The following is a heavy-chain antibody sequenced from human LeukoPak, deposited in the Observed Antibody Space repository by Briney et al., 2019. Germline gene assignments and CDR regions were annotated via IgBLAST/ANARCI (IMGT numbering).Heavy chain of an antibody. Sequence: SETLSLTCTVSGYSISSGFYWGWIRQPPGKGLEWIGSIYHSGTTYYNLSLKRRVFISVSTSKNQFSLKLTSVTAADTAVYFCARGGGSYPGATDYWGQGTLVTVSS. CDR3: ARGGGSYPGATDY. CDR1: GYSISSGFY. CDR2: IYHSGTT. V-gene: IGHV4-38-2*02. D-gene: IGHD1-26*01. J-gene: IGHJ4*02.